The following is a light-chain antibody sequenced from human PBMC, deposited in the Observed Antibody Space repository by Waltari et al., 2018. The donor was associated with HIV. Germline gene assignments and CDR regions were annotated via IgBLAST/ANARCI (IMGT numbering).Light chain of an antibody. V-gene: IGLV2-23*02. CDR1: SSDVGLYNL. CDR3: CSYGGSFTPWV. J-gene: IGLJ3*02. CDR2: DVN. Sequence: QSVLTQPASVSGSPGQSITISCTGTSSDVGLYNLVSWYQQHPGLAPKLVIYDVNKRPSGISNRFSGSKSGNMASLTISGVQAEDEAFYYCCSYGGSFTPWVFGGGTKVTVL.